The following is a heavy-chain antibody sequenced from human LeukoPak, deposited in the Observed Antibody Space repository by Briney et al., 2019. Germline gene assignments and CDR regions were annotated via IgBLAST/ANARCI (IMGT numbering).Heavy chain of an antibody. V-gene: IGHV3-7*01. Sequence: GGSLRLSCAASGFTFSSYAMSWVRQAPGKGLEWVANIKQDGSEKYYVDSVKGRFTISRDNAKNSLYLQMNSLRAEDTAVYYCARDQVQSDYYYYYYMDVWGKGTTVTVSS. J-gene: IGHJ6*03. CDR3: ARDQVQSDYYYYYYMDV. CDR1: GFTFSSYA. D-gene: IGHD1-1*01. CDR2: IKQDGSEK.